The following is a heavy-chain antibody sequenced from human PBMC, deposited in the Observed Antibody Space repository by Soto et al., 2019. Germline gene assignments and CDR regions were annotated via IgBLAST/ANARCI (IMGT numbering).Heavy chain of an antibody. CDR1: GFSLSTSGVG. D-gene: IGHD5-12*01. J-gene: IGHJ6*02. CDR2: ISWNDDK. CDR3: AHAAYYSGYGYGLDV. V-gene: IGHV2-5*01. Sequence: QITLKESGPPLVKPTQTLTLTCTFSGFSLSTSGVGVGWIRQPPGKALEWLTLISWNDDKRYSPSLKSRLTITKDTSKSRVVRTMTFMDPVDTATYYCAHAAYYSGYGYGLDVWGQGTTVTVSS.